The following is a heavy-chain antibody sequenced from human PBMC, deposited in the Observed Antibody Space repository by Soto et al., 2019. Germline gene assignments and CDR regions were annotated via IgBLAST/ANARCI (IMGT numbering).Heavy chain of an antibody. J-gene: IGHJ1*01. CDR2: ISRGGAYT. V-gene: IGHV3-23*01. CDR1: DFIFLDYA. Sequence: PGGSLRLSCGASDFIFLDYAMRWVRQAPGKGLEWVSTISRGGAYTHYADSVEGRFTISRDNSKNILYLEMRGLRGEDTAFYYCTKDPSTGYADHWGQGTLVTVSS. D-gene: IGHD3-9*01. CDR3: TKDPSTGYADH.